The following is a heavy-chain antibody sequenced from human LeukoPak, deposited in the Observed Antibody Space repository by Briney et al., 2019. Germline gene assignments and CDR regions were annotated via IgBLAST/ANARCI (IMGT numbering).Heavy chain of an antibody. V-gene: IGHV4-4*07. CDR3: ARDQIYYDSSGYPQWAFDI. CDR1: GGSISSYY. D-gene: IGHD3-22*01. J-gene: IGHJ3*02. CDR2: IYTSGST. Sequence: SETLSLTCTVSGGSISSYYWSWIRQPAGKGLEWIGRIYTSGSTYYNPSLKSRVTISVDTSKNQFSLKLSSVTAADTAVYYCARDQIYYDSSGYPQWAFDIWGQGTMVTVSS.